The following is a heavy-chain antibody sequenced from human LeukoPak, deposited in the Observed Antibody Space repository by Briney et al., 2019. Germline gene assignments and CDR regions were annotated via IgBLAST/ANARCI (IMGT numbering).Heavy chain of an antibody. Sequence: GGSLRLSCAASGFTFSSYGMHWVRQAPGKGLEWVAFIRYDGSNKYYADSVKGRFTISRDNSKNTLYLQMDSLRAEDTAVYYCARDSFPIGAFDIWGQGTMVTVSS. CDR3: ARDSFPIGAFDI. CDR1: GFTFSSYG. J-gene: IGHJ3*02. V-gene: IGHV3-30*02. D-gene: IGHD3-16*02. CDR2: IRYDGSNK.